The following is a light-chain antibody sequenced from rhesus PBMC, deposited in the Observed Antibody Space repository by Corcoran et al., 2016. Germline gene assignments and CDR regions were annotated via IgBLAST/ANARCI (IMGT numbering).Light chain of an antibody. J-gene: IGKJ1*01. CDR2: KEA. CDR3: QQYSSRPWT. CDR1: QGISSW. V-gene: IGKV1-22*01. Sequence: DIQMTQSPSSLSASVGDTVTITCRASQGISSWLAWYQQKPGKAPKLLIYKEASLQSGVPSRFSGSGSGTDVTLTISILQSEDFTTYYCQQYSSRPWTFGQGTKVEIK.